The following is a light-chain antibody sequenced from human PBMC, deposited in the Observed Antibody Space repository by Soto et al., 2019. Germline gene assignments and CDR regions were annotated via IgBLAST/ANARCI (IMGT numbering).Light chain of an antibody. V-gene: IGKV3-20*01. CDR2: GAS. Sequence: EIVLTQSPATLSLSPGERATLSCRASQSVRNFLAWHQQKPGQAPRLLIYGASNRATGIPDKFSGSGSGTDFTLTINRLEPEDFAVYYCQQYGTSPRTFGQGTKVDIK. J-gene: IGKJ1*01. CDR1: QSVRNF. CDR3: QQYGTSPRT.